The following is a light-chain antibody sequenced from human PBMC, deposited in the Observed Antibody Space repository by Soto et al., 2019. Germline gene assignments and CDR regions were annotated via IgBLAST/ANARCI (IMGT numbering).Light chain of an antibody. CDR2: DVS. J-gene: IGLJ1*01. CDR1: SSDVGGYNY. Sequence: HSALTQPASVSGSPGQSITISCTGTSSDVGGYNYVSWYQQHPGKAPKLMIYDVSNRPSGVSNRFSGSKSGNTASLTISGLQAEDEADYYCSSYTSSSTEGFFGTGTKVTVL. V-gene: IGLV2-14*01. CDR3: SSYTSSSTEGF.